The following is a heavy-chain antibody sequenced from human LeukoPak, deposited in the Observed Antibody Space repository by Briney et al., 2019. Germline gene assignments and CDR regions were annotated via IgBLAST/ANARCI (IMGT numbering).Heavy chain of an antibody. CDR2: IHTSGNA. CDR3: ARQGLDDFSGSGANNYYYYGLDV. D-gene: IGHD3/OR15-3a*01. J-gene: IGHJ6*02. Sequence: SETLSLTCIVSGGSISSYYWTWIRQPAGKGLELIGHIHTSGNANYNPSLKSRRTMSLDTSKNQFSLKLSSVTAADTAVYYCARQGLDDFSGSGANNYYYYGLDVWGQGTTVTVSS. V-gene: IGHV4-4*07. CDR1: GGSISSYY.